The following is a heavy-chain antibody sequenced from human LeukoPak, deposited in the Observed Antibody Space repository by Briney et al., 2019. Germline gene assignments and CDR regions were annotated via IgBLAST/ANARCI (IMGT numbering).Heavy chain of an antibody. CDR3: ARDWYNSPLDY. CDR2: IYSGGST. Sequence: GGSLRLSCAASGFTVSSNYMSWVRQAPGKGLEWVSVIYSGGSTYYADSVKGRFTISRDNSKNTLYLQMNSLRAEDTAVYYCARDWYNSPLDYWGRGTLVTVSS. V-gene: IGHV3-66*01. J-gene: IGHJ4*02. D-gene: IGHD1-1*01. CDR1: GFTVSSNY.